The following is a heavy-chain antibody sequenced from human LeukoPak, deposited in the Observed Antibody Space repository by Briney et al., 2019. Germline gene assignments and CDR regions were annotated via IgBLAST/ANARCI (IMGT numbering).Heavy chain of an antibody. D-gene: IGHD2-2*01. J-gene: IGHJ4*02. CDR2: ISSSSATT. CDR3: GKYCSSSTCYPDY. CDR1: GFTFSDYS. Sequence: GGSLRLSCAASGFTFSDYSMNWVRQAPGRGLEWVSYISSSSATTYYADSVKGRFTISGDNAKNPLYLQMNSLRDEDTAVYYCGKYCSSSTCYPDYWGQGTLVTVSS. V-gene: IGHV3-48*02.